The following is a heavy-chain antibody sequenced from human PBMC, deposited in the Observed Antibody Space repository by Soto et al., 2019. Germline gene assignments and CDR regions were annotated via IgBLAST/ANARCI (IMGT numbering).Heavy chain of an antibody. CDR3: AIVPHQFYHGSYYYGIDV. CDR2: IYYSGST. D-gene: IGHD1-26*01. CDR1: GGSISSGDYY. J-gene: IGHJ6*02. V-gene: IGHV4-30-4*01. Sequence: SETLSLTCTVSGGSISSGDYYWSWIRQPPGKGLEWIGYIYYSGSTYYNPSLKSRVTISVDTSKNQFSLTLSSVTAADTAVYYCAIVPHQFYHGSYYYGIDVWGQGTTVTVSS.